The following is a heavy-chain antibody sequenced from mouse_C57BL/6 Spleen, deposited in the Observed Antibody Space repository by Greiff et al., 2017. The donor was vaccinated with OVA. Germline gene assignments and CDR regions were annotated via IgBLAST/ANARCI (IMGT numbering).Heavy chain of an antibody. J-gene: IGHJ4*01. Sequence: QVQLQQSGAELVRPGASVTLSCKASGYTFTDYEIHWVKQTPVHGLEWIGAIDPETGGTAYNQKFKGKAILTADKSSSTAYMELRSLTSEDSAVYYCTRWAGTNAMDYWGQGTSVTVSS. CDR3: TRWAGTNAMDY. CDR1: GYTFTDYE. V-gene: IGHV1-15*01. CDR2: IDPETGGT. D-gene: IGHD4-1*01.